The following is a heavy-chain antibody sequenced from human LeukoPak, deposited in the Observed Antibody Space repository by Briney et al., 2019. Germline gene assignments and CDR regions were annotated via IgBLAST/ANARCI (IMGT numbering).Heavy chain of an antibody. D-gene: IGHD2-2*02. J-gene: IGHJ3*02. CDR2: IYYSGST. Sequence: NPSETLSLTCTVSGGSISSSSYYWGWIRQPPGKGLEWMGRIYYSGSTYYNPSLKSRVTISVDTSKNQFSLKLSSVTAADTAVYYCATNAKAVPATAIPGDAFDIWGQGTMVTVSS. CDR1: GGSISSSSYY. CDR3: ATNAKAVPATAIPGDAFDI. V-gene: IGHV4-39*01.